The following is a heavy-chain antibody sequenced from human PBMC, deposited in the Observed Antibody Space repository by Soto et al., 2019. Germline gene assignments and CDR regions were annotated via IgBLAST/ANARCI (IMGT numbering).Heavy chain of an antibody. D-gene: IGHD3-10*01. Sequence: ASVKVSCKASGYTFTGYYMHWVRQAPGQGLEWMGWINPNSGGTNYAQKFQGRVTMTRGTSISTAYMELSRLRSDDTAVYYCAPRGRTMVRGVINVGFDYWGQGTLVTVSS. CDR1: GYTFTGYY. J-gene: IGHJ4*02. CDR3: APRGRTMVRGVINVGFDY. CDR2: INPNSGGT. V-gene: IGHV1-2*02.